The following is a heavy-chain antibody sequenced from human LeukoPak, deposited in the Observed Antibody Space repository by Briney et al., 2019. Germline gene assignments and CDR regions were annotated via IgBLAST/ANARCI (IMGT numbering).Heavy chain of an antibody. CDR3: ARDLSQRWLQLGAFDV. J-gene: IGHJ3*01. Sequence: PSETLSLTCTVSGGSIRSGTYYWSWIRQHPGKGLEWIGYIYDSGSTYYNPSLRSRTTISLDTSKSQFSLKLSSVTAADTAVYYCARDLSQRWLQLGAFDVWGQRTMVTVSS. D-gene: IGHD5-24*01. CDR1: GGSIRSGTYY. V-gene: IGHV4-31*03. CDR2: IYDSGST.